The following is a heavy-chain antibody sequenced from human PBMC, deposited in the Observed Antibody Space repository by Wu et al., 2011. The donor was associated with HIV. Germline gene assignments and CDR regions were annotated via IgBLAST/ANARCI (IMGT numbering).Heavy chain of an antibody. V-gene: IGHV1-2*02. CDR2: STSQWCT. Sequence: SVKVSCKLLDTPSPPTICTGYDRPLDKGLSGWDGSTSQWCTNFAQKFQGRVTITADKSTSTAYMELSSLRSEDTAVYYCAKEGDDSSGFDAFDIWGQGTMVTVS. CDR3: AKEGDDSSGFDAFDI. CDR1: DTPSPPT. J-gene: IGHJ3*02. D-gene: IGHD3-22*01.